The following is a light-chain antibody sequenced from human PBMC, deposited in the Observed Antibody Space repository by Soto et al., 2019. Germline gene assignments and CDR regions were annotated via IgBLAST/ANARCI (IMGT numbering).Light chain of an antibody. V-gene: IGKV3-11*01. J-gene: IGKJ5*01. Sequence: EIVVTQSPATLSLSPGERATLSCRASQSVSSYLAWHQQKPGHAPRLLIYDASNRATGIPARFSGSGSGTDFTLTISSLEPEDFAVYYCQQRSNWITFGQGTRLEIK. CDR1: QSVSSY. CDR3: QQRSNWIT. CDR2: DAS.